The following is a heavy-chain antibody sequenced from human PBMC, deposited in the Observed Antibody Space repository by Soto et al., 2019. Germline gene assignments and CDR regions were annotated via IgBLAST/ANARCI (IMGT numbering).Heavy chain of an antibody. CDR3: ARENMDDSTAVPDI. V-gene: IGHV1-8*01. CDR1: GYTFTTYD. Sequence: ASVKVSCKASGYTFTTYDINWVRQATGQGLEWMGWMNPNSGNTGYAQNFQGRVTMTRNTSISTVYMELRSVISEDTAIYYCARENMDDSTAVPDIWGPGTMVTVSS. J-gene: IGHJ3*02. CDR2: MNPNSGNT. D-gene: IGHD2-21*02.